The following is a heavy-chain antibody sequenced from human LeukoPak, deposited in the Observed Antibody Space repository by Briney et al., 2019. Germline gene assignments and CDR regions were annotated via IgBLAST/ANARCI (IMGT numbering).Heavy chain of an antibody. D-gene: IGHD3-22*01. CDR3: ARDLGWRDSSGSSDY. CDR2: ISAYNGNT. V-gene: IGHV1-18*01. CDR1: GYTLTSYG. Sequence: ASVKVSCKASGYTLTSYGISWVRQAPGQGLEWMGWISAYNGNTNYAQKLQGRVTMTTDTSTSTAYMELRSLRSDDTAVYYCARDLGWRDSSGSSDYWGQGTLVTVSS. J-gene: IGHJ4*02.